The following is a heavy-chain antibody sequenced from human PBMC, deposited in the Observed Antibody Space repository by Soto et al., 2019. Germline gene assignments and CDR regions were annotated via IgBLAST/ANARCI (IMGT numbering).Heavy chain of an antibody. CDR3: ARPRSSSRNYYGMDV. V-gene: IGHV5-51*01. CDR2: IYPGDSDT. D-gene: IGHD6-13*01. J-gene: IGHJ6*02. CDR1: GYSFTSYW. Sequence: GESLKISCKGSGYSFTSYWIGWVRHMPGKGLEWMGIIYPGDSDTRYSPSFQGQVTISADKSISTAYLQWSSLKASDTAMYYCARPRSSSRNYYGMDVWGQGTTVTVSS.